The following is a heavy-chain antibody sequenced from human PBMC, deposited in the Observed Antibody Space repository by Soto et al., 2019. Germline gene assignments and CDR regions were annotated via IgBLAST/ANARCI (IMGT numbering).Heavy chain of an antibody. CDR1: GFTFSSYS. V-gene: IGHV3-48*02. D-gene: IGHD3-16*01. J-gene: IGHJ6*02. CDR2: ISSSGTTI. Sequence: GGSLRLSCAASGFTFSSYSMNWVRQAPGKGLGWVSYISSSGTTIYYADSVKGRFTISRDNAKNSLYLQMNSLRDEDTAVYYCAREGDYHYGMDVWGQGTTVTVSS. CDR3: AREGDYHYGMDV.